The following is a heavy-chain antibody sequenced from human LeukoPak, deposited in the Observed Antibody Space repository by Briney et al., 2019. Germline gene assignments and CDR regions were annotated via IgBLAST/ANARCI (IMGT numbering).Heavy chain of an antibody. CDR2: ISSSSSYI. J-gene: IGHJ4*02. Sequence: GGSLRLSCAASGFTFSSYSVNWVRQAPGKGLEWVSSISSSSSYIYYADSVKGRFTISRDNAKNSLYLQMNSLRAEDTAVYYCAREVDCGGDCYSSFDYWGQGTLVTVSS. CDR3: AREVDCGGDCYSSFDY. D-gene: IGHD2-21*02. CDR1: GFTFSSYS. V-gene: IGHV3-21*01.